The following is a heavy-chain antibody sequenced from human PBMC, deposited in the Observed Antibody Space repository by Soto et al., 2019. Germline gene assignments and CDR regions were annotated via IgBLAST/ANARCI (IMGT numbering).Heavy chain of an antibody. CDR1: GYTLTELS. CDR3: ATSYPLVRGALKQYNWFDP. D-gene: IGHD3-10*01. J-gene: IGHJ5*02. CDR2: FDPEDGET. Sequence: ASVKVSCKVSGYTLTELSMHWVRQAPGKGLEWMGGFDPEDGETIYAQKFQGRVTMTEDTSTDTAYMELSSLRPEDTAVYYCATSYPLVRGALKQYNWFDPWGQGTLVTVSS. V-gene: IGHV1-24*01.